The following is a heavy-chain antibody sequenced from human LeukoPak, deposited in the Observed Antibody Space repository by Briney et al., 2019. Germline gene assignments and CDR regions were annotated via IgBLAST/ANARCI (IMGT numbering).Heavy chain of an antibody. V-gene: IGHV4-38-2*02. J-gene: IGHJ4*02. D-gene: IGHD5-18*01. CDR2: IYRSGST. CDR3: ARTDQSGYSFGSDFDY. CDR1: AYSINSGYY. Sequence: SDTLSLTCTVSAYSINSGYYWGGIRQPPGRGLEWIGNIYRSGSTYYNPSLESRVTISIDMSKNQFSLRLRSVTASDTAVYYCARTDQSGYSFGSDFDYWGQGTLVTVSS.